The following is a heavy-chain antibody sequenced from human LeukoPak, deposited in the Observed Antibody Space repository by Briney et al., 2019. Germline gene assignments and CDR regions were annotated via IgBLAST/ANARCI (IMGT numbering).Heavy chain of an antibody. CDR2: IIPIFGTA. D-gene: IGHD3-16*01. Sequence: GSSVEVSGKASGGTFSRYAISWVRQAPGQGLEWMGGIIPIFGTANYAQKFQGRVTITADESTSTAYMELSSLRSEDTAVYYCARDGGPDAFDIWGQGTMVTVSS. CDR1: GGTFSRYA. CDR3: ARDGGPDAFDI. J-gene: IGHJ3*02. V-gene: IGHV1-69*01.